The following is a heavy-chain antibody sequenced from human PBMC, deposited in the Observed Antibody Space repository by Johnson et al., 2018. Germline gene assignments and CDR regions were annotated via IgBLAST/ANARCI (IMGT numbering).Heavy chain of an antibody. J-gene: IGHJ3*02. CDR2: ISSSSSYI. CDR1: GFTFSNFA. V-gene: IGHV3-21*01. CDR3: ARSDPRGTRDAFDI. D-gene: IGHD2-21*01. Sequence: VQLVQSGGGLVQPGGSLRLSCAASGFTFSNFAMNWVRQAPGKGLEWVSSISSSSSYISYAGSVKGRFTISRDNAKNSLSLQMNSLRAEDTAVYYCARSDPRGTRDAFDIWGQGTMVTVSS.